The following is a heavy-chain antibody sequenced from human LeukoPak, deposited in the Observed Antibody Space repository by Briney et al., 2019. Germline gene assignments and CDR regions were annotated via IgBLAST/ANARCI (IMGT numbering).Heavy chain of an antibody. J-gene: IGHJ6*03. CDR2: IYTSGST. V-gene: IGHV4-4*07. Sequence: SETLSLTCTVSGVSISSYYWSWIRQPAGKGLEWIGRIYTSGSTNYNPSLKSRVTMSVDTSKNQFSLKLSSVTAADTAVYYCARVGWGNYYYYMDVWGKGTTVTVSS. CDR3: ARVGWGNYYYYMDV. CDR1: GVSISSYY. D-gene: IGHD3-16*01.